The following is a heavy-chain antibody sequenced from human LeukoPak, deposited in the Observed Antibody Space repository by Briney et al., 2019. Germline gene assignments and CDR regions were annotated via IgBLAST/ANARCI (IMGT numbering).Heavy chain of an antibody. CDR1: GGSISTYH. Sequence: SETLSLTCSVSGGSISTYHWSWIRQPPGKGLEWIGYIYYSGRTNYNPSLKSRVTISVDTSKNQFSLRLTSVTAADTAVYYCASGARYYYDTSEFYFDYWGQGTLVTVSS. CDR2: IYYSGRT. CDR3: ASGARYYYDTSEFYFDY. J-gene: IGHJ4*02. V-gene: IGHV4-59*01. D-gene: IGHD3-22*01.